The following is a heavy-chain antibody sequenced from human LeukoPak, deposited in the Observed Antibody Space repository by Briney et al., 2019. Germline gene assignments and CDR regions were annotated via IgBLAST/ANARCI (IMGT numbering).Heavy chain of an antibody. D-gene: IGHD2-15*01. CDR3: AKPRSIVVVVAAILDY. CDR1: GFTFDDYA. Sequence: PGGSLRLSCAASGFTFDDYAMHWVRQAPGKGLEWVSGISWNSGSIGYADSVKGRFTISRDNAKNTLYLQMNSLRAEDTAVYYCAKPRSIVVVVAAILDYWGQGTLVTVSS. J-gene: IGHJ4*02. V-gene: IGHV3-9*01. CDR2: ISWNSGSI.